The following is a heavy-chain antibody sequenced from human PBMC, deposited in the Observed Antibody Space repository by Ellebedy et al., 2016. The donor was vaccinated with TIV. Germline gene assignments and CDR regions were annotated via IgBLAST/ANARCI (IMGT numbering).Heavy chain of an antibody. CDR2: ISPSGGST. Sequence: GGSLRLXXAAAGFTFNNYAMSWVRQVPGKGLEWVSTISPSGGSTHYADSVKGRFTISRDDSKNTLNLQMNSLRAEDTAVYYCARGTWFGESGIAMDVWGQGTRVTVSS. CDR3: ARGTWFGESGIAMDV. V-gene: IGHV3-23*01. CDR1: GFTFNNYA. D-gene: IGHD3-10*01. J-gene: IGHJ6*02.